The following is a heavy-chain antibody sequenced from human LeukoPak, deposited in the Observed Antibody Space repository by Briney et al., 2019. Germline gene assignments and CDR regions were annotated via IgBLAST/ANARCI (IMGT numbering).Heavy chain of an antibody. V-gene: IGHV3-30*09. CDR2: ISYNENNN. CDR3: ARDRFQSSGWYWYIDY. D-gene: IGHD6-19*01. J-gene: IGHJ4*02. Sequence: ESGGSLRLSCAASGFTFSTYAVHWVRQAPGQGLEWVAVISYNENNNYYADSVKGRFAISRDNSKNTLFLEMNSLRTEDTAVYYCARDRFQSSGWYWYIDYWGQGNLVSVSS. CDR1: GFTFSTYA.